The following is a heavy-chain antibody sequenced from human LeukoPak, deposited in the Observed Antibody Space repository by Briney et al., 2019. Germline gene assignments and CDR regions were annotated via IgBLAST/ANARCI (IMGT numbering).Heavy chain of an antibody. J-gene: IGHJ4*02. D-gene: IGHD3-10*01. Sequence: PGGSLRLSCAASGFTFSSYAMHWVRQAPGKGLEWVAVISYDGSNKYYADSVKGRFTISRDNSKNTLYLQMNSLRAEDTAVYYCARIGSVSPLGYWGQGTLVTVSS. CDR1: GFTFSSYA. V-gene: IGHV3-30*04. CDR3: ARIGSVSPLGY. CDR2: ISYDGSNK.